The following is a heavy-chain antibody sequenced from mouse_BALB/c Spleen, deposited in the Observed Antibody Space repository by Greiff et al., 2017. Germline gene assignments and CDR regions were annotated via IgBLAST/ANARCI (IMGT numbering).Heavy chain of an antibody. V-gene: IGHV1-5*01. CDR1: GYSFTSYW. CDR3: TRASSSGYFYYAMDY. CDR2: IYPGNSDT. J-gene: IGHJ4*01. Sequence: VQLKESGTVLARPGASVKMSCKASGYSFTSYWMHWVKQRPGQGLEWIGAIYPGNSDTSYNQKFKGKAKLTAVTSASTAYMELSSLTNEDSAVYYCTRASSSGYFYYAMDYWGQGTSVTVSS. D-gene: IGHD3-1*01.